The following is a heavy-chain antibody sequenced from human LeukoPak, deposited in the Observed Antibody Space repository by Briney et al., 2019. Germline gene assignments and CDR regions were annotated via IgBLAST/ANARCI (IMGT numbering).Heavy chain of an antibody. CDR2: ISSSGSTI. J-gene: IGHJ4*02. Sequence: GGSLRLSCAASGFTFSSYSMNWVRQAPGKGLEWVSYISSSGSTIYYADSVKGRFTISRDNAKNSLYLQMNSLRAEDTAVYYCARDLGRWELLLDYFDYWGQGTLVTVSS. V-gene: IGHV3-48*04. CDR3: ARDLGRWELLLDYFDY. D-gene: IGHD1-26*01. CDR1: GFTFSSYS.